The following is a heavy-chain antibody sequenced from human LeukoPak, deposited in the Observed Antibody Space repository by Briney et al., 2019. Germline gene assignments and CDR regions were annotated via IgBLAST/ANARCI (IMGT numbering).Heavy chain of an antibody. CDR3: SNGIYSSSY. CDR2: IHQDGSEQ. J-gene: IGHJ4*02. D-gene: IGHD6-6*01. V-gene: IGHV3-7*01. Sequence: PGGSLRLSCAASGFTFTHYWMCWVRQAPGKGLEWAANIHQDGSEQFYLDSVEGRLTISRDNAKSSLYLQMDNLRAEDTAVYYCSNGIYSSSYWGRGTLVTVSS. CDR1: GFTFTHYW.